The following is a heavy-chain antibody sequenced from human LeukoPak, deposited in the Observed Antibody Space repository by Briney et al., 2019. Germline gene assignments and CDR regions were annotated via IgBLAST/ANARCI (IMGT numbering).Heavy chain of an antibody. CDR3: ARMRARSKNWFDP. CDR1: GYTFTTYG. J-gene: IGHJ5*02. Sequence: GASVKVSCKTSGYTFTTYGITWVRQAPGQGLEWMGWMNPNSGNTGYAQKFQGRVTMTRNTSISTAYMELSSLRSEDTAVYYCARMRARSKNWFDPWGQGTLVTVSS. V-gene: IGHV1-8*02. CDR2: MNPNSGNT.